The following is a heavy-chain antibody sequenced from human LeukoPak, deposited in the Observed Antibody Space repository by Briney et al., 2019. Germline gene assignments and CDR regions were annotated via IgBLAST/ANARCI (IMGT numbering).Heavy chain of an antibody. D-gene: IGHD4/OR15-4a*01. Sequence: GGSLRLSCAASGFPFSTYVMHWVRQAPGKGLVWVSRINLDGTTTYYADSVKGRFTISRDNAKNTLYLQMNSVRAEDTAVYYCARDPLSGLTIDYWGLGTLVTVSS. V-gene: IGHV3-74*01. J-gene: IGHJ4*02. CDR2: INLDGTTT. CDR3: ARDPLSGLTIDY. CDR1: GFPFSTYV.